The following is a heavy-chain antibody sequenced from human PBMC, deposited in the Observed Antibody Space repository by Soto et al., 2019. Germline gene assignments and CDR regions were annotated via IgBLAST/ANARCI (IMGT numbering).Heavy chain of an antibody. V-gene: IGHV3-23*01. D-gene: IGHD1-7*01. Sequence: QPGGSLRLSCATSGLTFSNYAMSWVRQAPGGGLEWVSSMSGSSSTTYYADSVRGRFTISRDRSKNTLYLQMSSLRAEETALYYCAKNQERELPRVIDFWGQGTLVTVSS. CDR3: AKNQERELPRVIDF. CDR2: MSGSSSTT. CDR1: GLTFSNYA. J-gene: IGHJ4*02.